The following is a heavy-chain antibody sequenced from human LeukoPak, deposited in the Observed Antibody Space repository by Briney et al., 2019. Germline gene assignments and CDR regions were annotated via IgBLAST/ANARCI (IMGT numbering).Heavy chain of an antibody. CDR2: INHSGST. Sequence: SETLSLTCAVYGGSFSGYCWSWIRQPPGKGLEWIGEINHSGSTNYNPSLKSRVTISVDTSKNQFSLKLSSVTAADTAVYYCARAEAKKSYGSGSYSRSRRFDPWGQGTLVTASS. CDR1: GGSFSGYC. D-gene: IGHD3-10*01. CDR3: ARAEAKKSYGSGSYSRSRRFDP. J-gene: IGHJ5*02. V-gene: IGHV4-34*01.